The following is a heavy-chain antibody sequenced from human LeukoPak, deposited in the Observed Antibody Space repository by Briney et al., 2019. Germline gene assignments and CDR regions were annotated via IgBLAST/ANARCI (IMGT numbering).Heavy chain of an antibody. CDR1: GFTFGDYA. CDR2: ISSSSSTI. D-gene: IGHD5-12*01. Sequence: GRSLRLSCTASGFTFGDYAMSWFRQAPGKGLEWVSYISSSSSTIYCADSVKGRFTISRDNAKNSLYLQMNSLRAEDTAVYYCAGGATIPYWGQGTLVTVSS. CDR3: AGGATIPY. J-gene: IGHJ4*02. V-gene: IGHV3-48*01.